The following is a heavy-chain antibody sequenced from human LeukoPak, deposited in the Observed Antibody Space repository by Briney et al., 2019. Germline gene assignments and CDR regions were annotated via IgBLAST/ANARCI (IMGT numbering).Heavy chain of an antibody. CDR2: IIPILGMA. D-gene: IGHD5-18*01. CDR1: GGTFSSYA. CDR3: AREVDTAMVGMDV. J-gene: IGHJ6*02. V-gene: IGHV1-69*04. Sequence: SVKVSCKASGGTFSSYAISWVRQAPGQGLEWMGRIIPILGMANYAQKSQGRVTITAGKSTSTAYMELSSLRSEDTAVYYCAREVDTAMVGMDVWGQGTTVTVSS.